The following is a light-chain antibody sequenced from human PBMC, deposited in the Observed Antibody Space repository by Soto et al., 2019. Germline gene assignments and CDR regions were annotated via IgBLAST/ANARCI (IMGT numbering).Light chain of an antibody. V-gene: IGLV2-14*01. CDR3: GSYTSSSTLI. CDR2: GVS. Sequence: QSALTQPASVSGSPGQSVTISCTGTSSDVGGYNYVSWYQHHPGKAPKLMLYGVSDRPSGISNRFSGSKPGNTASLTISGLQAEDEADYYCGSYTSSSTLIFGGGTKVTVL. CDR1: SSDVGGYNY. J-gene: IGLJ2*01.